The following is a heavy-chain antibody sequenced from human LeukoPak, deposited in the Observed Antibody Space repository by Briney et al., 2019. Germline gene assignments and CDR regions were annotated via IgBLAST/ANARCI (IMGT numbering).Heavy chain of an antibody. CDR3: ARVDYRGGGYFMYV. D-gene: IGHD4-11*01. V-gene: IGHV3-21*01. Sequence: GGSLRLSCAASEFTFTTYSMAWVRQAPGKGLEWVSSISSSATYRYYAYSVNGRFTSSRDDPKNSLYLQMNSLRAEDTAVYYCARVDYRGGGYFMYVWGRGTPVTVSS. CDR1: EFTFTTYS. J-gene: IGHJ6*03. CDR2: ISSSATYR.